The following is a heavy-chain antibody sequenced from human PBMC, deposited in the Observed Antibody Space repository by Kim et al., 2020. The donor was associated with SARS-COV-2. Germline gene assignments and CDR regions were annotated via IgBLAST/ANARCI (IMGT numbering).Heavy chain of an antibody. D-gene: IGHD5-12*01. CDR2: IDPSDSYT. V-gene: IGHV5-10-1*01. J-gene: IGHJ4*02. CDR3: AAHKDNEMATNY. CDR1: GYSFTSYW. Sequence: GESLKISCKGSGYSFTSYWISWVRQMPGKGLEWMGRIDPSDSYTNYSPSFQGHVTISADKSISTAYLQWSSLKASDTAMYYCAAHKDNEMATNYWGQGTLVTVSS.